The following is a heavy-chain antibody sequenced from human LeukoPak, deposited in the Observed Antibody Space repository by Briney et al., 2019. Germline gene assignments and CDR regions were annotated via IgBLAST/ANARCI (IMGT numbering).Heavy chain of an antibody. D-gene: IGHD5-18*01. V-gene: IGHV4-59*01. J-gene: IGHJ3*02. CDR2: IYYSGST. Sequence: SETLSLTCTVSGESISGFYWTWIRQPPGKGLGWIGYIYYSGSTNYNPSLKSRVTISVDTSKNQFSLKLSPVTAADTAVYYCASRGSGYSYDDAFDIWGQGTMVTVSS. CDR1: GESISGFY. CDR3: ASRGSGYSYDDAFDI.